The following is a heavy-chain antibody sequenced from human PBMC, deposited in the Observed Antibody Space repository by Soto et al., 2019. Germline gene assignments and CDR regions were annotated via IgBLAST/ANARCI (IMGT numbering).Heavy chain of an antibody. Sequence: PGGSLRLSCAASGFTFSSYAMSWVRQAPGKGLEWVSAISGSGGSTYYADSVKGRFTISRDNSKNTLYLQMNSLRAEDTAVYYCAKEVEAYYYDSSGSPVVDYYYAMDVWGLGTTVTVSS. CDR2: ISGSGGST. V-gene: IGHV3-23*01. J-gene: IGHJ6*02. CDR1: GFTFSSYA. CDR3: AKEVEAYYYDSSGSPVVDYYYAMDV. D-gene: IGHD3-22*01.